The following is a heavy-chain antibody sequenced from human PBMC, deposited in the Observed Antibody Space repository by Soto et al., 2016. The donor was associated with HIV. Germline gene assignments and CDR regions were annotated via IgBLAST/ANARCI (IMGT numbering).Heavy chain of an antibody. J-gene: IGHJ5*02. CDR3: AKLPYYDSRSVLFWFDP. V-gene: IGHV3-23*01. CDR2: ISGSGGST. Sequence: EVQLLESGGGLVQPGGSLRLSCAASGFTFSSYAMSWVRQAPGKGLEWVSAISGSGGSTYYADSVKGRFTISRDNSKNTLYLQMNSLRAEDTAVYYCAKLPYYDSRSVLFWFDPWGQGTLVTVSS. CDR1: GFTFSSYA. D-gene: IGHD3-22*01.